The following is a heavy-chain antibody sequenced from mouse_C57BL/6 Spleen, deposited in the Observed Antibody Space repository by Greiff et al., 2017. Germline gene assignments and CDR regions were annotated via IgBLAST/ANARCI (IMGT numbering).Heavy chain of an antibody. Sequence: QVQLQQSGPELVKPGASVKISCKASGYAFSSSWMNWVKQRPGKGLEWIGRIYPGDGDTNYNGKFKGKATLTADKSSSPAYMQLSSLTSEDSAVYFCAREGMYWGQGTTLTVSS. CDR2: IYPGDGDT. V-gene: IGHV1-82*01. CDR3: AREGMY. CDR1: GYAFSSSW. J-gene: IGHJ2*01.